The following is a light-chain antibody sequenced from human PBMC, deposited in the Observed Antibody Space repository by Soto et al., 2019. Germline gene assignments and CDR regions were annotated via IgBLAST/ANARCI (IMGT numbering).Light chain of an antibody. CDR2: DAS. Sequence: DIQMTQSPSALSASEGDRVTIPCRASQSVSIWLAWYQQKPGKAPKLLIYDASSLESGVPSRFSGSGSGTEFTLTISSLQPDDFATYYCQQYNSYSTFGQGTKVDIK. J-gene: IGKJ1*01. CDR3: QQYNSYST. V-gene: IGKV1-5*01. CDR1: QSVSIW.